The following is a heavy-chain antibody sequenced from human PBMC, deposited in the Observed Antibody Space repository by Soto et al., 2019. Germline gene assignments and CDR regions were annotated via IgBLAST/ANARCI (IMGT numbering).Heavy chain of an antibody. CDR3: ARGDCVGGTCYSLAGSFYYYMDV. CDR1: GFTFSNYW. J-gene: IGHJ6*03. CDR2: INSDGSVS. D-gene: IGHD2-15*01. Sequence: EVQLVESGGGLVQPGGALRLSCAASGFTFSNYWMYWVRQAPGKGLEWVSRINSDGSVSSHADSVRGRLTISSDSVKNTLYLHRDSLRAEDTAVYFCARGDCVGGTCYSLAGSFYYYMDVWGKGTTVTVFS. V-gene: IGHV3-74*02.